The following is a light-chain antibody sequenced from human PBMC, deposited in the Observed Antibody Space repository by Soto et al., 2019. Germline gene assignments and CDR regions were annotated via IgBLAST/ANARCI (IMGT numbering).Light chain of an antibody. J-gene: IGKJ4*01. Sequence: EIVLTQSPATLSLSPGERDTLSCRASQSVSSYLAWYQQKPGQAPRLLIYDASNRATGIPARFSGSGSGTDFTLTIISLEPEDFAVYYCQQRSNWSFGGGTKVEIK. CDR2: DAS. V-gene: IGKV3-11*01. CDR1: QSVSSY. CDR3: QQRSNWS.